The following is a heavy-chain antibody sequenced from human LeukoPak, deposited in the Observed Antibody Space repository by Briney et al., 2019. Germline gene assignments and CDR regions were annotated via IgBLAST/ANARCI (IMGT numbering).Heavy chain of an antibody. CDR1: GGTFSSYA. V-gene: IGHV1-69*04. J-gene: IGHJ4*02. D-gene: IGHD6-6*01. Sequence: SVKVSCKASGGTFSSYAISWVRQAPGQGLEWMGRIIPILGIANYAQKFRGRVTITADKSTSTAYMELSSLRSEDTAVYYCARANIAARQGDYWGQGTLVTVSS. CDR2: IIPILGIA. CDR3: ARANIAARQGDY.